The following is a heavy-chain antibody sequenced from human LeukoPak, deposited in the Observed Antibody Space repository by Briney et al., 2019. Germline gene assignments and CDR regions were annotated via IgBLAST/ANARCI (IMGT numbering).Heavy chain of an antibody. Sequence: GGSLRLSCAASGFTFSSYAMTWVRQAPGKGLGWVSAISGSGGSTYYADSVKGRFTISRDNSKNTLYLQMNSLRAEDTAVYYCAKGSGYYPEGSDYWGQGTLVTVSS. V-gene: IGHV3-23*01. CDR3: AKGSGYYPEGSDY. J-gene: IGHJ4*02. CDR1: GFTFSSYA. CDR2: ISGSGGST. D-gene: IGHD3-22*01.